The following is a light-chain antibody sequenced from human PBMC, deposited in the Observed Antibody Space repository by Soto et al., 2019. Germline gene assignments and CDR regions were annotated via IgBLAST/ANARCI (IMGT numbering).Light chain of an antibody. Sequence: EIVMTQSPGTLSLSPGEAATLSCRASQSVSGSYLAWYQQKPGQAPRLVIYDASTRATGIPDRFRGSGSGADFTLTISRLEPEDFAVYYCHQYDTSPWTFGQGTKVDIK. CDR3: HQYDTSPWT. CDR2: DAS. J-gene: IGKJ1*01. CDR1: QSVSGSY. V-gene: IGKV3-20*01.